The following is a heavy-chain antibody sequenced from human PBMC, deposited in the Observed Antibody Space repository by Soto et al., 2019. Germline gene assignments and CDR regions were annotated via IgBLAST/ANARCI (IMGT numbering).Heavy chain of an antibody. Sequence: QVQLVQSGAEVKKPGSSVKVSCKASGGTFSRYAISWVRQAPGQGLEWMGGIIPIFGTANYAQKFQGRVTITAEESTSTAYMELSSLRSEDTAVYYCARCGYSGYDLLDGMDVWGQGTTVTVSS. CDR1: GGTFSRYA. D-gene: IGHD5-12*01. CDR3: ARCGYSGYDLLDGMDV. J-gene: IGHJ6*02. CDR2: IIPIFGTA. V-gene: IGHV1-69*01.